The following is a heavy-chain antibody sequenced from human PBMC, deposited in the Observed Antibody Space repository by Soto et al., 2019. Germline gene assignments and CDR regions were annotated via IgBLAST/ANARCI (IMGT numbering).Heavy chain of an antibody. V-gene: IGHV1-18*01. J-gene: IGHJ6*02. CDR2: ISPYTGNT. CDR1: GYIFVNYG. D-gene: IGHD3-16*01. CDR3: VMVDNYVTPTPQDV. Sequence: QVQLEQSGDEVKKPGASVKVSCKASGYIFVNYGIAWVRQAPRQGLEWMGWISPYTGNTHSASKVQGRLTMTTDTSTCTAYMDLGSLTSDDTAVYYCVMVDNYVTPTPQDVWGQGTTVTVSS.